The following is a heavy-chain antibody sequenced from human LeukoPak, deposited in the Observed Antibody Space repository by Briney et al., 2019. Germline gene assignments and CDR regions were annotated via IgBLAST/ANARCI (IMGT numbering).Heavy chain of an antibody. D-gene: IGHD3-16*01. CDR2: TDPSDSYT. CDR1: GYSFTSYW. J-gene: IGHJ3*02. V-gene: IGHV5-10-1*04. CDR3: ATRDFGSDAFDI. Sequence: GESLKISCKGSGYSFTSYWISWVRQMPGKGLEWMGRTDPSDSYTNYSPSFQGQVTISADKSISTAYLQWSSLKASDTAMYYCATRDFGSDAFDIWGQGTMVTVSS.